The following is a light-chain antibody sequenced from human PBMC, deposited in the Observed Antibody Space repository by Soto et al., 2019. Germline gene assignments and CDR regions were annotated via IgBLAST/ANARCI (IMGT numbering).Light chain of an antibody. CDR2: GFV. V-gene: IGLV1-40*01. CDR3: QSYDRNIVI. CDR1: GSNIGAGYD. J-gene: IGLJ2*01. Sequence: QPVLTQPPSVSGAPGQRVTISCTGSGSNIGAGYDIHWYQHLPGTSPKLLIFGFVNRPSGVPDRFSGSRSGMSASLVITGLQADDEGDYFCQSYDRNIVIFGGGTKLTVL.